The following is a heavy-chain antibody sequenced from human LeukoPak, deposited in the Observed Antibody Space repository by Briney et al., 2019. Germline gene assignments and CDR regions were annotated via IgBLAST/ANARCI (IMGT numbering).Heavy chain of an antibody. CDR1: GFTFSDYY. V-gene: IGHV3-11*01. CDR3: ARVGRAIPHRVPSHYFDY. J-gene: IGHJ4*02. CDR2: ISSSGSTI. Sequence: PGGSLRLSCAASGFTFSDYYMSWIRQAPGKGLEWVSYISSSGSTIYYADSVKGRFTISRDNAKNSLYLQMNSLRAEDTAVYYCARVGRAIPHRVPSHYFDYWGQGTLVTVSS. D-gene: IGHD2-15*01.